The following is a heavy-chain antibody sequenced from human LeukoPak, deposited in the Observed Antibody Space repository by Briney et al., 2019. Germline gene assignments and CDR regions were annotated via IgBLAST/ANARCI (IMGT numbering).Heavy chain of an antibody. J-gene: IGHJ4*02. V-gene: IGHV3-7*03. CDR3: ARDRSYGSFDF. CDR1: GFTFSNYW. D-gene: IGHD5-18*01. Sequence: GGSLRLSCAASGFTFSNYWMTWVRQAPGKGLEWVANIKEDGSEKYFVDSVKGRFTISRDNAKNALYLQMNSLTVEDTALYHCARDRSYGSFDFWGQGTLVTVSS. CDR2: IKEDGSEK.